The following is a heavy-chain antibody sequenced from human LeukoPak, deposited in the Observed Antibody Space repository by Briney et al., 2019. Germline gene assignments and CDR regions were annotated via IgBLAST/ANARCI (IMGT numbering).Heavy chain of an antibody. CDR1: GSTFSSYG. D-gene: IGHD1-26*01. J-gene: IGHJ4*02. CDR3: AKLVGATDY. V-gene: IGHV3-23*01. Sequence: GGSLRLSCAASGSTFSSYGMSWVRQAPGKGLEWVSAIGGSGTSTYYADSVKGRFTISRDNSKNTLYLQMNSLRAEDTAVYYCAKLVGATDYWGQGTLVTVSS. CDR2: IGGSGTST.